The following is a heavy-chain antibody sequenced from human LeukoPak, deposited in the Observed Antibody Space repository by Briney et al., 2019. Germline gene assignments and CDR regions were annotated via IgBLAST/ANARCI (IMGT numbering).Heavy chain of an antibody. CDR2: INHSGST. D-gene: IGHD3-22*01. CDR1: GGSFSGYY. J-gene: IGHJ4*02. Sequence: SETLSLTCAVYGGSFSGYYWSWIRQPPGKGLEWIGEINHSGSTNYNPSLKSRVTISVDTSKNQFSLKPSSVTAADTAVYYCARGRYYYDSSGYSHGPNFDYWGQGTLVTVSS. V-gene: IGHV4-34*01. CDR3: ARGRYYYDSSGYSHGPNFDY.